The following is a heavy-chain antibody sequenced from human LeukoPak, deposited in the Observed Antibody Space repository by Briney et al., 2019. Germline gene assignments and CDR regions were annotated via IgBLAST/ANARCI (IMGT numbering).Heavy chain of an antibody. Sequence: PGGSLRLSCAASGFTFDDYAMHWVRQAPGKGLEWVSGISWNSGSIGYADSVKGRFTISRDNAKNSLYLQMNSLRAEDMALYYCAKDMYSSGWCYFDYWGQGTLVTVSS. CDR3: AKDMYSSGWCYFDY. CDR1: GFTFDDYA. D-gene: IGHD6-19*01. CDR2: ISWNSGSI. J-gene: IGHJ4*02. V-gene: IGHV3-9*03.